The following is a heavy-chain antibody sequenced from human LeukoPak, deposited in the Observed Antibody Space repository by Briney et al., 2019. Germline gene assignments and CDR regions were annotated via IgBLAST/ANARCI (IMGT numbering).Heavy chain of an antibody. CDR1: GFTFSSYW. CDR3: ARDLFVSSFLPDY. V-gene: IGHV3-74*01. D-gene: IGHD6-13*01. Sequence: GGSLRLSCAASGFTFSSYWMHWVRQAPGKGLVWVSRISSDGSSTSYADSVKGRFTISRDNAKNTLYLQMNSLRAEDTAVYYCARDLFVSSFLPDYWGQGTLVTVSS. CDR2: ISSDGSST. J-gene: IGHJ4*02.